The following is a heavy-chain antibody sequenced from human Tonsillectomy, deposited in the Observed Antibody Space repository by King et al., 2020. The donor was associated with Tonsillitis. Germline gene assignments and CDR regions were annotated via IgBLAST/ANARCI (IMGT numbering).Heavy chain of an antibody. CDR1: GFTFSDHY. J-gene: IGHJ6*03. CDR3: ARSWRFLEWVQPQEIFYYYYYMDV. Sequence: VQLVESGGGFVQPGGSLRLSCAASGFTFSDHYMDWVRQAPGKGLEWVGRIRNKAYCYTIEYAASVKGRFTISRDDSKSSLYLQMHSLKTEDTAVYYCARSWRFLEWVQPQEIFYYYYYMDVWGKGTTVTVSS. V-gene: IGHV3-72*01. CDR2: IRNKAYCYTI. D-gene: IGHD3-3*01.